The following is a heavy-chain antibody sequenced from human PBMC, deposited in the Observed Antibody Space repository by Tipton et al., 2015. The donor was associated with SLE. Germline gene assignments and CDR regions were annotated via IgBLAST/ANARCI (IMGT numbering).Heavy chain of an antibody. CDR1: GASIGTYY. V-gene: IGHV4-39*07. J-gene: IGHJ3*02. D-gene: IGHD3-16*01. Sequence: TLSLTCTVSGASIGTYYWGWVRQPPGKGLEWIGTIYYSGSTSYNPSLKSRVVVSVDTSKKYFSLRLDSVTAADTAVYYCATYVGNAFETWGQGTMVIVSS. CDR2: IYYSGST. CDR3: ATYVGNAFET.